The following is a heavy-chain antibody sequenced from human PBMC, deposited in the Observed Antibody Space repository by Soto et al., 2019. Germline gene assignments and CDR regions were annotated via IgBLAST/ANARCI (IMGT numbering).Heavy chain of an antibody. Sequence: QVQLVESGGRVVQPGRSLRLSCAASGFIFSSYGMHWVRQAPGKGLEWVALMSYDGSKEYYADSVKGRFTVSRDNSQNTLYLQMNSLRAEDTAVYYCARGSGNSGFWYFDLWGRGTLVTVSS. D-gene: IGHD4-4*01. CDR2: MSYDGSKE. J-gene: IGHJ2*01. CDR1: GFIFSSYG. CDR3: ARGSGNSGFWYFDL. V-gene: IGHV3-30*03.